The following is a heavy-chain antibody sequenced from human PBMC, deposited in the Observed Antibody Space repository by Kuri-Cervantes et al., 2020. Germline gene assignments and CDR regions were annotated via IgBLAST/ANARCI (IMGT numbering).Heavy chain of an antibody. V-gene: IGHV1-69*06. CDR2: IIPIFGTA. CDR1: GYTFTYRY. J-gene: IGHJ4*02. Sequence: SVKASCKASGYTFTYRYLHWVRQAPGQGLEWMGGIIPIFGTANYAQKFQGRVTITADKSTSTAYMELRSLRSDDTAVYYCARDSRPRKRYYYDSSGPDYWGQGTLVTVSS. CDR3: ARDSRPRKRYYYDSSGPDY. D-gene: IGHD3-22*01.